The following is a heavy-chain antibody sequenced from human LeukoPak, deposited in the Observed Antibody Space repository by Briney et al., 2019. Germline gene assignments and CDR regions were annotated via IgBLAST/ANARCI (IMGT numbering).Heavy chain of an antibody. CDR2: INHSGST. Sequence: SETLSLTCTVSGDSISSSPYYWGWVRQPPGKGLEWIGEINHSGSTNYNPSLKSRVTISVDTSKNQFSLKVTSVTAADTAVYYCARARGPYYNILTSDYREDFPQSHWGQGILVTVSS. D-gene: IGHD3-9*01. CDR3: ARARGPYYNILTSDYREDFPQSH. V-gene: IGHV4-39*07. CDR1: GDSISSSPYY. J-gene: IGHJ4*02.